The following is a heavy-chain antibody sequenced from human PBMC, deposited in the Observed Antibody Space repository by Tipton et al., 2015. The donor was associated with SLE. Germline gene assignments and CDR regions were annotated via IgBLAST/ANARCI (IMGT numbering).Heavy chain of an antibody. Sequence: SLRLSCAASGFTFSSYSMNWVRQAPGKGLEWVSSICSSSSYIYYVDSVKGRFTISRDNAKNSLYLQMNSLRAEDTAVYYCARGPDLEGSSGYYPRPFDYGGQGTLVTVSS. J-gene: IGHJ4*02. CDR1: GFTFSSYS. CDR2: ICSSSSYI. V-gene: IGHV3-21*01. CDR3: ARGPDLEGSSGYYPRPFDY. D-gene: IGHD3-22*01.